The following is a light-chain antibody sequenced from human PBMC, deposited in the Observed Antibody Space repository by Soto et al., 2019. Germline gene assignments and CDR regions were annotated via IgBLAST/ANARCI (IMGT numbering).Light chain of an antibody. J-gene: IGKJ3*01. CDR1: QSISSY. Sequence: DIQMTQSPSSLSASVGDRVTITCRASQSISSYLNWYQQKPGKAPKLLIYAATSLQSGVPSRFSGSGSRTAFTLTISSLQPEDFATYYCQQSYSTLRTFGPGTKVDIK. CDR2: AAT. V-gene: IGKV1-39*01. CDR3: QQSYSTLRT.